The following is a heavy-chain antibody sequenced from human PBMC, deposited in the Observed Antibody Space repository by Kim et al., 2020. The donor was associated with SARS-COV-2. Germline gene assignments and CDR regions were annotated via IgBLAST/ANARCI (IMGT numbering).Heavy chain of an antibody. CDR2: IDPSDSKI. Sequence: GESLKISCKGSGYSFTSYWISWVRQMPGKGLEWMGRIDPSDSKINYSPSFQGHVTISVDKSISTAYLQWSSLRASDSAMYYCARITATRAWGGGYWGQGTLVTVSS. CDR1: GYSFTSYW. J-gene: IGHJ4*02. D-gene: IGHD1-26*01. V-gene: IGHV5-10-1*01. CDR3: ARITATRAWGGGY.